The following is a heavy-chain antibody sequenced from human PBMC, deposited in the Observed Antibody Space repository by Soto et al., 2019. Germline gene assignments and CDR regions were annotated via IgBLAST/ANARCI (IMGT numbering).Heavy chain of an antibody. D-gene: IGHD3-10*01. Sequence: SETLSLTCAVSGYSISSGYYWGWIRQPPGERLEWVGNIPHSGTTYYNPSHKSRVTISIHTSKSHFSLKLISVTAADTAEYYCATAGDTMVRGVIIMNYYGMDVWGQGTTVTVSS. CDR3: ATAGDTMVRGVIIMNYYGMDV. V-gene: IGHV4-38-2*01. J-gene: IGHJ6*02. CDR1: GYSISSGYY. CDR2: IPHSGTT.